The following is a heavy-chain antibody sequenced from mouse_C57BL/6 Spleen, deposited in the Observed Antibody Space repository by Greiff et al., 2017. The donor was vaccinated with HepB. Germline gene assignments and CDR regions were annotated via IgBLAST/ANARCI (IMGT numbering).Heavy chain of an antibody. CDR3: ARPYYNYEDYAMDY. D-gene: IGHD2-4*01. CDR2: IDPSDSYT. Sequence: VQLQQPGAELVRPGPSVKLSCKASGYTFTSYWMHWVKQRPGQGLEWIGVIDPSDSYTNYNQKFKGKATLTVDTSSSTAYMQLSSLTSEDSAVYYCARPYYNYEDYAMDYWGQGTSVTVSS. CDR1: GYTFTSYW. J-gene: IGHJ4*01. V-gene: IGHV1-59*01.